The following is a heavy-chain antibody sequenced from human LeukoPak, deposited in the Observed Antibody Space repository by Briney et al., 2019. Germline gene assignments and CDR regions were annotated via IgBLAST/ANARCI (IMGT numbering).Heavy chain of an antibody. V-gene: IGHV3-21*04. CDR1: GFTLSNYS. D-gene: IGHD1-7*01. J-gene: IGHJ4*02. CDR2: ISSSSSYI. CDR3: GRLKLVDY. Sequence: GGSLRLSCAASGFTLSNYSMNWVRQAPGKGLEWVAFISSSSSYIFYADSLKGRFTISRDNAKNSLYLQMNSLRAEDTAVYYCGRLKLVDYWGQGTLVTVSS.